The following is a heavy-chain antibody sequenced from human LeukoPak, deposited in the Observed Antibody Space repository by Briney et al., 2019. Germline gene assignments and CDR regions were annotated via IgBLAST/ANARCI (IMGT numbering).Heavy chain of an antibody. Sequence: GGSLRLSCAASGFTLSSYGMHWVRQAPGKGLEWVAVISYDGSNKYYADSVKGRFTISRDNSKNTLYLQMNSLRAEDTAVYYCAKDLSDFLDYWGQGTLVTVSS. D-gene: IGHD2-21*02. CDR2: ISYDGSNK. CDR3: AKDLSDFLDY. V-gene: IGHV3-30*18. J-gene: IGHJ4*02. CDR1: GFTLSSYG.